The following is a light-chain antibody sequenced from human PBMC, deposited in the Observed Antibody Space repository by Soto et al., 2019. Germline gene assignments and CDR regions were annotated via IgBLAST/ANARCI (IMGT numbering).Light chain of an antibody. CDR1: QSVDTY. CDR2: DAS. CDR3: QHYVTSSIT. J-gene: IGKJ5*01. Sequence: EILFTQSPATLSFSPGERATLSCRASQSVDTYLAWYQHRPGQAPRLLIYDASNRATGIPARFSGSGSGTHFTLTISRLEPEDFAVYYCQHYVTSSITFGQGTRLEIK. V-gene: IGKV3-11*01.